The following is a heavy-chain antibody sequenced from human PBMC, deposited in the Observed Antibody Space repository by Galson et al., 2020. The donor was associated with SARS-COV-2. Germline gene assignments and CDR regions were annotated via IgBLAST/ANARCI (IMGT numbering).Heavy chain of an antibody. J-gene: IGHJ4*02. CDR2: ISWNSGSI. V-gene: IGHV3-9*01. CDR1: GFTFDDYA. D-gene: IGHD5-18*01. CDR3: AKDPGYSYGYGEFDY. Sequence: GGSLRLSCAASGFTFDDYAMHWVRQAPGKGLEWVSGISWNSGSIGYADSVKGRFTISRDNAKNSLYLQMNSLRAEDTALYYCAKDPGYSYGYGEFDYWGQGTLVTVSS.